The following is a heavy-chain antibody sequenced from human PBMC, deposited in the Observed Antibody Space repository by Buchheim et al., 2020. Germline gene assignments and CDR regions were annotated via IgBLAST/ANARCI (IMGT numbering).Heavy chain of an antibody. CDR3: ARTYYYDISGYYLFDH. V-gene: IGHV3-11*05. Sequence: QVQLVESGGGLVKPGGSLRLSCAVSGFTFSDYYMSWIRQAPGKGLEWVSYITSSSTYTNYADYVKGRFTISRDNAKNSLHLQMNSLRAEDTAVYYCARTYYYDISGYYLFDHWGQGTL. D-gene: IGHD3-22*01. CDR1: GFTFSDYY. J-gene: IGHJ4*02. CDR2: ITSSSTYT.